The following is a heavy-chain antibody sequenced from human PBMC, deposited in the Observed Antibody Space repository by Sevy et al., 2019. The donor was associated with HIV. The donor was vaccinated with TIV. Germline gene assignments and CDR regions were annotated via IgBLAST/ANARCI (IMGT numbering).Heavy chain of an antibody. Sequence: SETLSLTCTVSGGSISISSYYWGWIRQPSGKGLEWIGSFYYGESTYYNPSLKSRVTISVDTSKNQFSLKLSSVTAADTAGYYCARAFRAVAGSYYFDYWGQGTLVTVSS. CDR3: ARAFRAVAGSYYFDY. J-gene: IGHJ4*02. CDR1: GGSISISSYY. D-gene: IGHD6-19*01. CDR2: FYYGEST. V-gene: IGHV4-39*01.